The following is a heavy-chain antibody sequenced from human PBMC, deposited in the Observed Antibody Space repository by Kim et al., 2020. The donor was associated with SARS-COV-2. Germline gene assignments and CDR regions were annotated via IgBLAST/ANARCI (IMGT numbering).Heavy chain of an antibody. CDR3: ARDFSYGSGSYYVDY. CDR2: IYHSGST. V-gene: IGHV4-38-2*02. Sequence: SETLSLTCTVSGYSISSGYYWGWIRQPPGKGLEWIGSIYHSGSTYYNPSLKSRVTISVDTSKNQFSLKLSSVTAADTAVYYCARDFSYGSGSYYVDYWGQGTLVTVSS. D-gene: IGHD3-10*01. CDR1: GYSISSGYY. J-gene: IGHJ4*02.